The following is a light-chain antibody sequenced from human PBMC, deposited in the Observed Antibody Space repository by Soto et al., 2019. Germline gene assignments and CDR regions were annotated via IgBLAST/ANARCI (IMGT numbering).Light chain of an antibody. Sequence: EFVLTQSPGTLSLSPGERATLSCRASQTVRNNYLAWYQQKPGQAPRLLIYDASNRATGIPARFSGSGSGTDFTLTISSLEPEDFAVYYCQQRSNWVTFGGGTKVDIK. J-gene: IGKJ4*01. CDR3: QQRSNWVT. CDR1: QTVRNNY. CDR2: DAS. V-gene: IGKV3-11*01.